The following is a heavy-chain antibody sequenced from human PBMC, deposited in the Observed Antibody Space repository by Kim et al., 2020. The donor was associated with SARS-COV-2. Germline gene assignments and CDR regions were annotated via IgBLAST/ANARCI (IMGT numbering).Heavy chain of an antibody. V-gene: IGHV4-34*01. Sequence: YTPSLKSRVTISVDTSKNQFSLKLSSVTAADTAVYYCARARRGYSYGYGVWGQGTMVTVSS. D-gene: IGHD5-18*01. J-gene: IGHJ3*01. CDR3: ARARRGYSYGYGV.